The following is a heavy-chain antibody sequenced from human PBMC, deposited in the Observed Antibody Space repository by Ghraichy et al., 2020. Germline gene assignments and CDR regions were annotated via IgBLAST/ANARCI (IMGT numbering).Heavy chain of an antibody. D-gene: IGHD3-10*01. Sequence: GGSLRLSCAASGFTFSSYSMNWVRQAPGKGLEWVSYISSSSSTIYYADSVKGRFTISRDNAKNSLYLQMNSLRDEDTAVYYCARVPIPLGLLWFGELGDAFDIWGQGTMVTVSS. CDR3: ARVPIPLGLLWFGELGDAFDI. CDR1: GFTFSSYS. J-gene: IGHJ3*02. CDR2: ISSSSSTI. V-gene: IGHV3-48*02.